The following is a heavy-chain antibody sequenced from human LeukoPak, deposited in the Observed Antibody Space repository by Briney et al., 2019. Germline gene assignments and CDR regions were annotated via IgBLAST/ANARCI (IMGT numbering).Heavy chain of an antibody. J-gene: IGHJ4*02. CDR2: ISSSGSAI. D-gene: IGHD3-22*01. CDR1: GFTFSSYS. V-gene: IGHV3-21*04. Sequence: GGSLRLSCAASGFTFSSYSMNWVRQAPGKGLEWVSSISSSGSAIYYADSVKGRFTISRDNAKNSLYLQMNSLRAEDTAVYYCASTMIGTEFDYWGQGTLVTVSS. CDR3: ASTMIGTEFDY.